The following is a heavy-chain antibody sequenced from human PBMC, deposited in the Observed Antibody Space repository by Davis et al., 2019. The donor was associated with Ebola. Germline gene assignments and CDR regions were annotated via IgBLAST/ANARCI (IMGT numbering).Heavy chain of an antibody. CDR1: GDSLNNGFYY. D-gene: IGHD6-19*01. J-gene: IGHJ6*02. CDR2: IYYRRSY. V-gene: IGHV4-61*01. Sequence: MPSETLSLTCTVSGDSLNNGFYYWTWIRQPPGRGLEWIGYIYYRRSYNYNPSLKSRVSISVDTSKNQFSLNLESVTAADTAVYYCARAPGGVEVAGTPFYYGIDVWGQGTTVTVSS. CDR3: ARAPGGVEVAGTPFYYGIDV.